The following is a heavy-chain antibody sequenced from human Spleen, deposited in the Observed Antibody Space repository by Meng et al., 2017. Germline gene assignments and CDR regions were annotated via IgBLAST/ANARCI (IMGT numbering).Heavy chain of an antibody. CDR1: GGSFSSYT. D-gene: IGHD6-13*01. CDR3: ARHLGGSSWPYFDY. V-gene: IGHV1-69*01. CDR2: IIPICGRT. Sequence: HGEVVAVGAEVTKPGSPVKVPWKPFGGSFSSYTFRWVRQAPGQRPEWMGAIIPICGRTNYAQKFQGRVTMTADESTSTAYMELSSLRSEDTAVYYCARHLGGSSWPYFDYWGQGTLVTVSS. J-gene: IGHJ4*02.